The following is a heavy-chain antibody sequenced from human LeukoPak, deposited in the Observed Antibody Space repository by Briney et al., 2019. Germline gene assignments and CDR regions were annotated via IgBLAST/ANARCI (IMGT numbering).Heavy chain of an antibody. D-gene: IGHD3-22*01. CDR2: IYYSGST. CDR3: ARARNYYDSSDYYYEGDAFDI. J-gene: IGHJ3*02. V-gene: IGHV4-59*01. CDR1: RGSISNNY. Sequence: ASETLSLTCTVSRGSISNNYWSWIRQRPGKGLEWIGYIYYSGSTHYNPSLKSRVTISVDTSKNQFSLKLSSVTAADTAVYFCARARNYYDSSDYYYEGDAFDIWGQGTMVTVSS.